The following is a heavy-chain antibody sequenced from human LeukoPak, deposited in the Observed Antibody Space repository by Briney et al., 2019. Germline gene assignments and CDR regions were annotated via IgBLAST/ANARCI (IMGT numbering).Heavy chain of an antibody. CDR1: GGSISIYY. CDR2: IYYSGST. D-gene: IGHD3-10*01. V-gene: IGHV4-59*01. J-gene: IGHJ5*02. Sequence: SETLSLTCTVSGGSISIYYWNWIRQPPGKGLEWIGYIYYSGSTIYNPSLKSRVTISVDTTKNQFSLKLTSVTAADTAVYYCARDAFPGSGVNWATNRFDPWGQGTLVTVSS. CDR3: ARDAFPGSGVNWATNRFDP.